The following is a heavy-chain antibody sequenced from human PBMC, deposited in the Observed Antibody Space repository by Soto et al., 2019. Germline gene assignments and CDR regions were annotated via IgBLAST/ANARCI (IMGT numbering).Heavy chain of an antibody. D-gene: IGHD4-4*01. Sequence: GGSLRLSCEASGFTFSGYWMSWVSQAPGKGLEWVADIKHDGSVQYYVDSVKGRLTISRDNAKKQLYLQMNGLRAEDTALYYCARAPYSNAWYRFDLWGQGTLVTVSS. CDR1: GFTFSGYW. J-gene: IGHJ4*02. V-gene: IGHV3-7*03. CDR2: IKHDGSVQ. CDR3: ARAPYSNAWYRFDL.